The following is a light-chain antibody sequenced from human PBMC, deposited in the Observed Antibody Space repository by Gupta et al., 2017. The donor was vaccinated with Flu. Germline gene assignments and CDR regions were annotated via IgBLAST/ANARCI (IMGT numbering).Light chain of an antibody. CDR1: SSNIGSNY. J-gene: IGLJ2*01. CDR2: RNN. Sequence: QSVLTQPPSASGTPGQRVTISCSGSSSNIGSNYVYWYQQLPGTAPKLLIHRNNQRPSGVPDRFSGSKSGTSASLAISGLRSEDEADYYCAAWDDSLSGPRVVFGGGTKLTVL. CDR3: AAWDDSLSGPRVV. V-gene: IGLV1-47*01.